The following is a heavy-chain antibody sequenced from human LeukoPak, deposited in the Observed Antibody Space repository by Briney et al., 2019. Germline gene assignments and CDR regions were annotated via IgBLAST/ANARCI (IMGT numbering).Heavy chain of an antibody. Sequence: ASVKVSCKASGYTFTSYGISWVRQAPGQGLEWMGWISTYNGNTNYAQKLQGRVTMTTDTSTSTAYMELRSLRSDDTAVYYCARGLPYYYDSSGYLQYYYYGMDVWGQGTTVTVSS. CDR1: GYTFTSYG. V-gene: IGHV1-18*01. CDR3: ARGLPYYYDSSGYLQYYYYGMDV. J-gene: IGHJ6*02. D-gene: IGHD3-22*01. CDR2: ISTYNGNT.